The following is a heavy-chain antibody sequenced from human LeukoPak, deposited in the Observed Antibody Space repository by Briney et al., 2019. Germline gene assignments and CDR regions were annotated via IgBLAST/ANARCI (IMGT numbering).Heavy chain of an antibody. Sequence: PSETLSLTCTVSGGCISSYYWSWIRQPPGKGLEWIGYIYYSGSTNYNPSLKGRVTVSVDTAKNPFSLKLSTVTAADTALYYCASLWFGEPRVTSWGQGTLVTVSS. V-gene: IGHV4-59*01. D-gene: IGHD3-10*01. J-gene: IGHJ4*02. CDR1: GGCISSYY. CDR2: IYYSGST. CDR3: ASLWFGEPRVTS.